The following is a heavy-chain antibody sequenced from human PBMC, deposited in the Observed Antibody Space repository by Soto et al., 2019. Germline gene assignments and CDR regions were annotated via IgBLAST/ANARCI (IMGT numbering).Heavy chain of an antibody. J-gene: IGHJ6*02. CDR3: ARDNLQLELRGYYYYGMDV. Sequence: GGSLRLSCAASGFTFSSYSMNWVRQAPGKGLEWVSSISSSSSYIYYADSVKGRFTTSRDNAKNSLYLQMNSLRAEDTAVYYCARDNLQLELRGYYYYGMDVWGQGTTVTVSS. V-gene: IGHV3-21*01. D-gene: IGHD1-1*01. CDR1: GFTFSSYS. CDR2: ISSSSSYI.